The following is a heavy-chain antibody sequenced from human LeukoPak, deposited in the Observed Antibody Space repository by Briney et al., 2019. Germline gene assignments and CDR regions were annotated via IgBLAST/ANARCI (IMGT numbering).Heavy chain of an antibody. V-gene: IGHV4-34*01. Sequence: WETLSLTCAVYGGSFSGYYWSWIRQPSGKGLEWIGEINHSGSTNYNPSLKSRVTISVDTSKNQFSLKLSSVTAADTAVYYCARGRLLRRITIFGVVQYYFDYWGQGTLVTVSS. CDR3: ARGRLLRRITIFGVVQYYFDY. D-gene: IGHD3-3*01. CDR2: INHSGST. CDR1: GGSFSGYY. J-gene: IGHJ4*02.